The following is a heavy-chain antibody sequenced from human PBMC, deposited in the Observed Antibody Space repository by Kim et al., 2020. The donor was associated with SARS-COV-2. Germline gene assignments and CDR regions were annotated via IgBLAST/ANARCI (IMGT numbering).Heavy chain of an antibody. CDR2: ISTNGGST. V-gene: IGHV3-64*01. D-gene: IGHD5-12*01. CDR1: GFTFSSYA. Sequence: GGSLRLSCAASGFTFSSYAMHWVRQAPGKGLEYVSAISTNGGSTYYANSVKGRFTISRDNSKNTLYLQMGSLRADDMAVYYCARVQDIVATITGPFDYWG. J-gene: IGHJ4*01. CDR3: ARVQDIVATITGPFDY.